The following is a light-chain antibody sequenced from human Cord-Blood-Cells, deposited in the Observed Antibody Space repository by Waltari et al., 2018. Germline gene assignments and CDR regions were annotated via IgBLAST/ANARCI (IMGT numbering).Light chain of an antibody. J-gene: IGLJ2*01. CDR3: SSYTSSSTV. CDR1: SSDVGGYNY. CDR2: AVR. V-gene: IGLV2-14*03. Sequence: QSALTQPASVSGSPGQSITISCTGTSSDVGGYNYVSWYQHNPAKAPKLMIYAVRNRSSGVSNLFSGSKSGNTASLTISGLQAEYEADYYCSSYTSSSTVFGGGTKLTVL.